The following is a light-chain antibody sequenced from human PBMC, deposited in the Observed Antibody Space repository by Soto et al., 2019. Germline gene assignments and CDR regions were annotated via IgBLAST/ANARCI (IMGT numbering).Light chain of an antibody. Sequence: DIVMTQSPLSLPVTPGEPASISCRSSQSLLHSNGYNYLDWYLQKPGQSPQLLIYLDSNRASGVPDRFSGSRSGTDFTLKINRVEAEDVGVYYCMQALQTPYTFGQGTKLEIK. CDR2: LDS. V-gene: IGKV2-28*01. CDR1: QSLLHSNGYNY. J-gene: IGKJ2*01. CDR3: MQALQTPYT.